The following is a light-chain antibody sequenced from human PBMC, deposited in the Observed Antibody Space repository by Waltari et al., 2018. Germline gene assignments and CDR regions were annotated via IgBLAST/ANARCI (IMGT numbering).Light chain of an antibody. CDR1: QGVGKY. Sequence: EIVLTQSPGTLSLSPGERATLACRASQGVGKYLAWCQQRPAQAPRLLLYHTSLRATGIPARFSGSGYGTDFSLTISRLEPEDFAVYYCQKYDFLPATFGQGTTVEIK. CDR2: HTS. CDR3: QKYDFLPAT. V-gene: IGKV3-20*01. J-gene: IGKJ1*01.